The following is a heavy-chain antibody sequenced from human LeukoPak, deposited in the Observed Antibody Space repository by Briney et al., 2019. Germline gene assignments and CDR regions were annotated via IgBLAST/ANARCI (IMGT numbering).Heavy chain of an antibody. CDR1: GGTFSSYA. CDR3: ASRYYYGSGSYYGAVWFDP. CDR2: IIPIFGTA. V-gene: IGHV1-69*13. J-gene: IGHJ5*02. Sequence: SVKVSCKASGGTFSSYAISWVRQAPGQGLERMGGIIPIFGTANYAQKFQGRVTITADESTSTAYMELSSLRSEDTAVYYCASRYYYGSGSYYGAVWFDPWGQGTLVTVSS. D-gene: IGHD3-10*01.